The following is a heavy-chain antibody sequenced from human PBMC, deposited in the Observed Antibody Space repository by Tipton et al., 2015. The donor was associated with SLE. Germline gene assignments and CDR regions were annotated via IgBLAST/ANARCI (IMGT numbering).Heavy chain of an antibody. CDR1: GGSITSSDSS. D-gene: IGHD2-15*01. CDR3: ARAEGSWDAFDI. Sequence: TLSLTCSVSGGSITSSDSSWGWIRQPPGEGLESIGSIYYSGSPSYNPSLRSRVTISVDTSKNQFSLKLSSVTAADTAVYYCARAEGSWDAFDIWGQGTMVTVSS. CDR2: IYYSGSP. J-gene: IGHJ3*02. V-gene: IGHV4-39*07.